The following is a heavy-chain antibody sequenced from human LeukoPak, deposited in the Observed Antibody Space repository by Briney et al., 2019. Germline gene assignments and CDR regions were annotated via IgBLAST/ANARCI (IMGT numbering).Heavy chain of an antibody. CDR1: GYTFTGYY. CDR3: AREALTGTTHRSFDY. D-gene: IGHD1-7*01. V-gene: IGHV1-2*06. J-gene: IGHJ4*02. Sequence: ASVKVSCKASGYTFTGYYMHWVRQAPEQGLEWMGRINPNSGGTNYAQKFQGRVTMTRDTSISTAYMELSRLRSDDTAVYHCAREALTGTTHRSFDYWGQGTLVTVSS. CDR2: INPNSGGT.